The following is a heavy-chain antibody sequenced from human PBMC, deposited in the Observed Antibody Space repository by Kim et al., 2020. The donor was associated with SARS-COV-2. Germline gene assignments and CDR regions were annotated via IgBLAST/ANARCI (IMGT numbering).Heavy chain of an antibody. J-gene: IGHJ3*02. D-gene: IGHD5-18*01. Sequence: KVQGRVTITRDTSASTAYMELSSLRSEDTAVYYCAREHETWIQLWFAFDIWGQGTMVTVSS. CDR3: AREHETWIQLWFAFDI. V-gene: IGHV1-3*01.